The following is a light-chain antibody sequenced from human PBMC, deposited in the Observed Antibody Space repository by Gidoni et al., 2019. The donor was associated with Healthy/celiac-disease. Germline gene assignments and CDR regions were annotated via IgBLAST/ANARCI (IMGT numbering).Light chain of an antibody. Sequence: DIQMTLSPSSLSASVGDRVTITCQASQDLSNYLNWYQQKPGKAPKLLIYDASNLETGVPSRFSGSGSGTDFTFTISSLQPEDIATYYCQQYDNLPPYTFGQGTKLEIK. CDR2: DAS. CDR1: QDLSNY. V-gene: IGKV1-33*01. CDR3: QQYDNLPPYT. J-gene: IGKJ2*01.